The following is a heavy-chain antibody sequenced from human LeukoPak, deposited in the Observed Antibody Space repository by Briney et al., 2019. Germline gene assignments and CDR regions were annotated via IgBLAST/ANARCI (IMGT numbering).Heavy chain of an antibody. CDR2: IYYSGST. V-gene: IGHV4-59*08. D-gene: IGHD1-26*01. J-gene: IGHJ4*02. CDR1: GGSFSGYY. Sequence: SETLSLTCAVYGGSFSGYYWSWIRQPLGKGLEWIGYIYYSGSTNYNPSLKGRVTISVDTSKNQFSLKLSSVTAADTAVYYCARHDRGSYIYWGQGTLVTVSS. CDR3: ARHDRGSYIY.